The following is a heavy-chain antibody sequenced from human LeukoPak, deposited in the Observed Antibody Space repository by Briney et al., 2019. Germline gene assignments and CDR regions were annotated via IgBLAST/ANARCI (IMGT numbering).Heavy chain of an antibody. CDR1: GYTFTDQW. D-gene: IGHD6-13*01. Sequence: ASVKVSCKASGYTFTDQWIHWVRQAPGQGLEWLGWINPNSGGTNYAQKFEGRIAMTTDPSINTGYMEMTRLTSDDTAVYYCARAHSSLRLYHFDYWGQGTLVTVSS. CDR3: ARAHSSLRLYHFDY. V-gene: IGHV1-2*02. CDR2: INPNSGGT. J-gene: IGHJ4*02.